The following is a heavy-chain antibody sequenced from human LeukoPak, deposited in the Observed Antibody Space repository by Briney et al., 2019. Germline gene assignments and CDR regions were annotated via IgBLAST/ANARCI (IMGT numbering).Heavy chain of an antibody. D-gene: IGHD2-15*01. CDR1: GYTFTSND. CDR3: ARGVRYCSSAGCHGYYGMDV. Sequence: ASVKVSCKASGYTFTSNDINWVRQATGQGLEWMGWMNPNSGNTGYAQKFQGRVTMTRDTSISTVYMELSSLRSEDTAVYYCARGVRYCSSAGCHGYYGMDVWGQGTTITVSS. CDR2: MNPNSGNT. J-gene: IGHJ6*02. V-gene: IGHV1-8*01.